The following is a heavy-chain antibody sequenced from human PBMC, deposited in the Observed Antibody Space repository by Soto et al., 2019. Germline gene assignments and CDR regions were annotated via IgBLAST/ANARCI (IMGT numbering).Heavy chain of an antibody. J-gene: IGHJ6*02. CDR3: ARGAAVAGPYYGMDV. Sequence: SSVKVSGKATAGAFSSCAISCVRKAPGQRLEWMGGSIPNFCTANYAQKFQGRVTIAADERTSTAYMELRSMTSEATAVYYCARGAAVAGPYYGMDVWRHRTTFPVSS. CDR2: SIPNFCTA. V-gene: IGHV1-69*13. D-gene: IGHD2-15*01. CDR1: AGAFSSCA.